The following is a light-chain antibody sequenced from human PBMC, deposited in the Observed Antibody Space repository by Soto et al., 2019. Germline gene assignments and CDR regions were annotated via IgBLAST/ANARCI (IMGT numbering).Light chain of an antibody. CDR2: AAS. V-gene: IGKV1-39*01. J-gene: IGKJ2*01. Sequence: DIQMTQSPSSLYASVGDRVSITCRASQSIANYLNWYQQKSGKAHKLLIYAASSLQSGVTSRFSDSGSGTGLTLTLFSLQPKDFATYCCQQSYYTLYTVGQGTQLEIK. CDR1: QSIANY. CDR3: QQSYYTLYT.